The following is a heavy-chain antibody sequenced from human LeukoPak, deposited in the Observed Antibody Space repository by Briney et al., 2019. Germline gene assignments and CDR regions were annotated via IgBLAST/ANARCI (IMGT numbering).Heavy chain of an antibody. D-gene: IGHD6-19*01. CDR1: GFTFSSYG. V-gene: IGHV3-30*02. CDR3: AKTYGYSSGWYQMYYFDY. J-gene: IGHJ4*02. CDR2: IRYDGSNK. Sequence: GGSLRLSCAASGFTFSSYGMHWVRQATGKGLEWVTFIRYDGSNKYYADSVKGRFTISRDNSKNTLYLQMNSLRAEDTAVYYCAKTYGYSSGWYQMYYFDYWGQGTLVTVSS.